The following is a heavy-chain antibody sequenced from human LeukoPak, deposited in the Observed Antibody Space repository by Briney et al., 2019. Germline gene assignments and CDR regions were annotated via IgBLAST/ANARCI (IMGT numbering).Heavy chain of an antibody. D-gene: IGHD1-26*01. V-gene: IGHV3-21*01. Sequence: KPGGSLRLSCAASGFTFDDYAMHWVRQAPGKGLEWVSSITSTSSYIYYADSVKGRFTISRDNAKNSLYLQMNSLRAEDTALYFCARDPYSGNYGNYYYYYMDVWGKGTTVTISS. CDR1: GFTFDDYA. CDR3: ARDPYSGNYGNYYYYYMDV. J-gene: IGHJ6*03. CDR2: ITSTSSYI.